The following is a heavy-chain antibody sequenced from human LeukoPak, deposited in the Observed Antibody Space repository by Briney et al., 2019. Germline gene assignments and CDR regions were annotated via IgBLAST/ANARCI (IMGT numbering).Heavy chain of an antibody. D-gene: IGHD6-13*01. V-gene: IGHV4-59*08. J-gene: IGHJ3*02. CDR3: ARHLKASSWYYVVYDAFDM. CDR1: GGSISSHY. CDR2: FYNTEST. Sequence: SETLSLTCSVFGGSISSHYWSWIRQPPGKGLEWIGCFYNTESTNYNPSLKSRVTISVDASKNQFSLKLSSVTAADTAVYYCARHLKASSWYYVVYDAFDMWGQGTMVAVSS.